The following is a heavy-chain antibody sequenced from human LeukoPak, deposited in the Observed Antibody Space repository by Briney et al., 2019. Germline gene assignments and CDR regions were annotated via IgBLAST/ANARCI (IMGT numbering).Heavy chain of an antibody. CDR1: GFTFSSYA. CDR2: ISYDRSNK. Sequence: GGSLRLSCAASGFTFSSYAMHWVRQAPGKGLEWVAAISYDRSNKYYADSVKGRFTISRDNSKNTLYLQMNSLRAEDTAVYYCAKESFIPYYYDSSGYVDYWGQGTLVTVSS. CDR3: AKESFIPYYYDSSGYVDY. J-gene: IGHJ4*02. V-gene: IGHV3-30-3*01. D-gene: IGHD3-22*01.